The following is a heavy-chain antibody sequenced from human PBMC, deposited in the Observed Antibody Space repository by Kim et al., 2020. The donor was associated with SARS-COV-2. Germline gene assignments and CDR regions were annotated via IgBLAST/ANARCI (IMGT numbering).Heavy chain of an antibody. CDR2: P. CDR3: ARGRQGFDFDY. V-gene: IGHV7-4-1*02. Sequence: PTYAQGFTGRFVFSLDTSVSTAYLQSSSLKAEDTAVYYCARGRQGFDFDYWGQGTLVTVSS. D-gene: IGHD3-16*01. J-gene: IGHJ4*02.